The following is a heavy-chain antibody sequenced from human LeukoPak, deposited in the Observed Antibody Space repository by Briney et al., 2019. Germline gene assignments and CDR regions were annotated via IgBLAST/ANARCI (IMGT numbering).Heavy chain of an antibody. D-gene: IGHD3-16*01. V-gene: IGHV4-34*01. CDR2: INHSGST. J-gene: IGHJ5*02. Sequence: SETLSLTCAVYGGSFSGYYWSWIRQPPGKGLEWIGEINHSGSTNYNPFIKSRVTISVDTSKNQFFLNLTSVTAADTAVYYCARLYLGGSRRSTHYNWFHPGGQGTLVPVST. CDR3: ARLYLGGSRRSTHYNWFHP. CDR1: GGSFSGYY.